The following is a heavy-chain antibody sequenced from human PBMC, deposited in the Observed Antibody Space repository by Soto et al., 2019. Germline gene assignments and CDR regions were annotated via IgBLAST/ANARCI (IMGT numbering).Heavy chain of an antibody. J-gene: IGHJ6*02. D-gene: IGHD4-4*01. V-gene: IGHV3-53*01. CDR3: ARVSSKDYYYYYGMDV. CDR1: GFTVSSNY. CDR2: IYSGGST. Sequence: PGGSLRLSCAASGFTVSSNYMSWVRQAPGKGLEWVSVIYSGGSTYYADSVKGRFTISRDNSKSTLYLQMNSLRAEDTAVYYCARVSSKDYYYYYGMDVWGQGTTVTVSS.